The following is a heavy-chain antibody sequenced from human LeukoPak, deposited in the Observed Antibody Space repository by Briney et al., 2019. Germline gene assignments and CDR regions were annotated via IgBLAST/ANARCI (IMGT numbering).Heavy chain of an antibody. CDR1: GGSFSGYY. CDR3: ARGLNNRKSGRRFDVFEI. Sequence: SETLSLTCAVYGGSFSGYYWSWIRQPPGKGLEWIGEINHSGSTNYNPSLKSRVTISVDTSKNQFSLRLRSVTAADTAVYYCARGLNNRKSGRRFDVFEIWGQGTMVTVSS. V-gene: IGHV4-34*01. CDR2: INHSGST. J-gene: IGHJ3*02. D-gene: IGHD1-14*01.